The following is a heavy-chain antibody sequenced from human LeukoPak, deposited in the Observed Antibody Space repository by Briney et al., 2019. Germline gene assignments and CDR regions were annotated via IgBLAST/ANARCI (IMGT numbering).Heavy chain of an antibody. D-gene: IGHD3-22*01. J-gene: IGHJ4*02. V-gene: IGHV3-30-3*01. CDR1: GFTFGSYA. Sequence: GRSLRLSCAASGFTFGSYAMHWVRQAPGKGLEWVAVISYDGSNKYYADSVKGRFTISRDNSKNTLYLQMNSLRAEDTAVYYCARDQLYYYYDSSGYDYWGQGTLVTVSS. CDR2: ISYDGSNK. CDR3: ARDQLYYYYDSSGYDY.